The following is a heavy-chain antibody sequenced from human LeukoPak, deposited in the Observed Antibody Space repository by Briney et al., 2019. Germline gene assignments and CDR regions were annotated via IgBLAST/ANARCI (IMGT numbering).Heavy chain of an antibody. CDR2: VDPEDGET. V-gene: IGHV1-69-2*01. CDR3: ARELTAVAGTLGGY. J-gene: IGHJ4*02. Sequence: ASVKISCKVSGYTFTDYYMHWVQQAPGKGLEWMGLVDPEDGETIYAEKFQGRVTITADTSTDTAYMELSRLRSDDTAVYYCARELTAVAGTLGGYWGQGTLVTVSS. D-gene: IGHD6-19*01. CDR1: GYTFTDYY.